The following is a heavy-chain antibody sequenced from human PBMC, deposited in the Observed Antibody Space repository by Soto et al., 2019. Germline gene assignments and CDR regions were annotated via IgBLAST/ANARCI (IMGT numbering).Heavy chain of an antibody. J-gene: IGHJ5*02. CDR2: IFDSGTA. V-gene: IGHV4-30-4*01. CDR3: AREVSWTGAFDH. CDR1: GGSISSLNDY. D-gene: IGHD2-21*02. Sequence: QVQLEQSGPGLVKPSQTLSLTCKISGGSISSLNDYWSWIRQSPGEGLEWIGYIFDSGTAHYNPSLKGRXXXXXXXXXXXXXXXXXXVTVADTAVYYCAREVSWTGAFDHWGQGILVTVSS.